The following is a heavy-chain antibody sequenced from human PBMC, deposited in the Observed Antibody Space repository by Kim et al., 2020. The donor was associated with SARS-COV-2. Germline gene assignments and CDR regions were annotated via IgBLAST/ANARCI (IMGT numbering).Heavy chain of an antibody. CDR1: GGTFSSYT. V-gene: IGHV1-69*04. CDR3: ARDNGFGELPPAYGMDV. CDR2: IIPILGIA. J-gene: IGHJ6*02. D-gene: IGHD3-10*01. Sequence: SVKVSCKASGGTFSSYTISWVRQAPGQGLEWMGRIIPILGIANYAQKFQGRVTITADKSTSTAYMELSSLRSEDTAVYYCARDNGFGELPPAYGMDVWGQGTTVTVSS.